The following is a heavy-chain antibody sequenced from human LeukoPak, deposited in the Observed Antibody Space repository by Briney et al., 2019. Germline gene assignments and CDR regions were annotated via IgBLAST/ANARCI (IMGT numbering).Heavy chain of an antibody. Sequence: SVKVSCKASGGTFSSYAISWVRQAPGQGLEWMGGIIPIFGTANYAQKFQGRVTITADESTSTAYMELSSLRSEDTAVYYCARDRSITIFGVVAGSLDYWGQGPLVTVSS. J-gene: IGHJ4*02. V-gene: IGHV1-69*13. CDR2: IIPIFGTA. CDR1: GGTFSSYA. CDR3: ARDRSITIFGVVAGSLDY. D-gene: IGHD3-3*01.